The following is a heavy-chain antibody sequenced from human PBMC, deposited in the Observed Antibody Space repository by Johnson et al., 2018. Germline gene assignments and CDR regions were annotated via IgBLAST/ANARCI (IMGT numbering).Heavy chain of an antibody. CDR2: IKSKTDGGTT. CDR1: AFSFNNAW. V-gene: IGHV3-15*01. Sequence: VQLVQSGGGLVKPGGSLRLSCAASAFSFNNAWMSWVRQAPGKGLEWVGRIKSKTDGGTTDYAAPVKGRFTISRDDSKNTLYLQMNSLRAGDTAVYYCARSQAVQHWGQGTLVTVAS. D-gene: IGHD5-24*01. CDR3: ARSQAVQH. J-gene: IGHJ1*01.